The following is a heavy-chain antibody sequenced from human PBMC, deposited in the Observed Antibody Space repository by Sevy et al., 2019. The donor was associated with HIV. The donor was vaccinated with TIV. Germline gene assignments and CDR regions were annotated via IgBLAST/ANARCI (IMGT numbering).Heavy chain of an antibody. CDR2: ISSSGSTI. Sequence: GGSLRLSCAASGFTFSDYYMSWIRQAPGKGLEWVSYISSSGSTIYYADSVKGRFTISRDNAKNSLYLQMNSLRAEETAVDYCASDGEATIFGVVRDAFDIWGQGTMVTVSS. D-gene: IGHD3-3*01. J-gene: IGHJ3*02. CDR3: ASDGEATIFGVVRDAFDI. CDR1: GFTFSDYY. V-gene: IGHV3-11*01.